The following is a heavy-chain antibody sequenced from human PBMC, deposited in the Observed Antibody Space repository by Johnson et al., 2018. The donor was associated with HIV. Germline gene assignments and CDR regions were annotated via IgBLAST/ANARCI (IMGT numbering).Heavy chain of an antibody. CDR1: GFTFSSYA. V-gene: IGHV3-30*04. CDR3: AKDGGKWELPNAFDI. Sequence: QMQLVESGGGVVQPGRSLRLSCAASGFTFSSYAMHWVRQAPGKGLKWVAVISYDGSNKYYADSVKGRFTIYRDNSKNTLYLQMNSLRAEDTAVYYCAKDGGKWELPNAFDIWGQGTMVTVSS. J-gene: IGHJ3*02. CDR2: ISYDGSNK. D-gene: IGHD1-26*01.